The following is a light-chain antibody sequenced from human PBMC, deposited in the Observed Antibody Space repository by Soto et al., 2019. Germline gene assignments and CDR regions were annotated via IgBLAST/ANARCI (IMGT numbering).Light chain of an antibody. Sequence: DIQMTQSPSSLSASVEDRVIITCRASQSISNHLNWYQQKLGKAPKVLIYHASNLQSGVPSRFSGSGSGTEFTLTISSLQPDDFATYYCQQYNSYSFGQGTKVDIK. CDR3: QQYNSYS. J-gene: IGKJ1*01. CDR2: HAS. CDR1: QSISNH. V-gene: IGKV1-5*01.